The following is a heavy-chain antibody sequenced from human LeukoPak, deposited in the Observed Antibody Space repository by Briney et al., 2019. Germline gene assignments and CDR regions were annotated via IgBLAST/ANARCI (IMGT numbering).Heavy chain of an antibody. V-gene: IGHV1-2*02. CDR2: ISPNSGGS. CDR3: ARAVVGSYFDY. D-gene: IGHD1-26*01. CDR1: GYXFTDYY. J-gene: IGHJ4*02. Sequence: GASVKVSCKASGYXFTDYYIHWMRQAPGQGLEWMGWISPNSGGSKYAQKFQGRVTMTRDTSISTAYMELSGLRSDDTAVYYCARAVVGSYFDYWGQGTLVTVSS.